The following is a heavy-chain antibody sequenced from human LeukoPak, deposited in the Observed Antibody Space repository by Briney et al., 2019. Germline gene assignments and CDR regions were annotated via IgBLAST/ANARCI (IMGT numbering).Heavy chain of an antibody. D-gene: IGHD6-13*01. CDR3: ARARRAAAGHFDY. V-gene: IGHV1-2*02. CDR2: INPNSGGR. J-gene: IGHJ4*02. Sequence: ASVKVSCKASGYTFTGYYMHWVRQAPGQGLEGMGWINPNSGGRNYAQKFQGRVTMTRDTSISTAYMQLSRLRSDDPAVYYCARARRAAAGHFDYWGQGTLVTVSS. CDR1: GYTFTGYY.